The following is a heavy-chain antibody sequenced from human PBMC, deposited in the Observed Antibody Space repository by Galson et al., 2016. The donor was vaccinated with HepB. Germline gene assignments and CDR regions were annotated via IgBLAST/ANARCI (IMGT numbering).Heavy chain of an antibody. CDR3: AITPIASTGAYFDY. Sequence: SETLSLTCSVSGDSFRRTDFYFGWIRQPPGKGLEWIGSPYYSGDAFYNPSLKGRVTISIDSSKNLFFLKVNSVTAADTAVYYCAITPIASTGAYFDYWGQGALVPVSS. J-gene: IGHJ4*02. CDR2: PYYSGDA. D-gene: IGHD1-1*01. CDR1: GDSFRRTDFY. V-gene: IGHV4-39*02.